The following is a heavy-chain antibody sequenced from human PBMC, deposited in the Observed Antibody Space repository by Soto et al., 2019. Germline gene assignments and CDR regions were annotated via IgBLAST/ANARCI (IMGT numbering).Heavy chain of an antibody. J-gene: IGHJ1*01. Sequence: GESLKVSWKGWGYRFSNWWIAWVRHMPGKGLEYMGIIYPSDSQTRYSPSFQGQVTISADKSISTAYLQWSSLNASDTAIYYCARHGFYGEY. V-gene: IGHV5-51*01. CDR1: GYRFSNWW. CDR3: ARHGFYGEY. CDR2: IYPSDSQT. D-gene: IGHD3-10*01.